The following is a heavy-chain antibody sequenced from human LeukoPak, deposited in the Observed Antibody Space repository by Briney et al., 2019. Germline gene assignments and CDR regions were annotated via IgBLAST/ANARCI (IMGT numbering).Heavy chain of an antibody. CDR2: IYYSGST. V-gene: IGHV4-39*01. Sequence: SETLSLTCTVSGGSISSSSYYWGWIRQPPGKGLEWIGSIYYSGSTYYNPSLKSRVTISVDTSKNQFSLKLSSVTAADTAVYYCARQPGYYYDSRDAFDIWGQGTMATVSS. CDR3: ARQPGYYYDSRDAFDI. J-gene: IGHJ3*02. D-gene: IGHD3-22*01. CDR1: GGSISSSSYY.